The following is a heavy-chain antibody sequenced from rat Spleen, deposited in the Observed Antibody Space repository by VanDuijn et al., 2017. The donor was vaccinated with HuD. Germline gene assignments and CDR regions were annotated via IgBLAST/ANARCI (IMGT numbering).Heavy chain of an antibody. CDR3: TRSPNNYFDY. CDR2: ISYDGRTT. V-gene: IGHV5-7*01. Sequence: EVQLVESGGGLVQPGRSMKLSCAASGFTFSHYDMAWVRQAPKKGLEWVATISYDGRTTNHRDSVKGRFTISRDNAKSTLDLQMNSLRSEDTATYYCTRSPNNYFDYWGQGVMVTVSS. CDR1: GFTFSHYD. J-gene: IGHJ2*01.